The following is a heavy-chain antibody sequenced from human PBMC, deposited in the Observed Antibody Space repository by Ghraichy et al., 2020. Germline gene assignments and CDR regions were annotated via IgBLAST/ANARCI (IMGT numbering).Heavy chain of an antibody. CDR1: GYSISSGYY. Sequence: SETLSLTCAVSGYSISSGYYWGWIRQPPGKGLEWIGSIYHSGSTYYNPSLKSRVTISVDTSKNQFSLKLSSVTAADTAVYYCARNYGDYAHWYFDLWCRGTLVTVSS. CDR3: ARNYGDYAHWYFDL. J-gene: IGHJ2*01. V-gene: IGHV4-38-2*01. CDR2: IYHSGST. D-gene: IGHD4-17*01.